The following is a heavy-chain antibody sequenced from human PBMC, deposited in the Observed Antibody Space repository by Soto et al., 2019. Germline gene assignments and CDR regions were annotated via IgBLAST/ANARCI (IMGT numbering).Heavy chain of an antibody. Sequence: SETLSLTCTVSGGSISSYYWSWIRQPPGKGLEWIGYIYYSGSTNYNPSLKSRVTISVDTSKNQFSLKLSSVTAADTAVYYCARVGEDDYYYYYGMDVWGKGTTVTVSS. V-gene: IGHV4-59*01. D-gene: IGHD2-21*01. CDR2: IYYSGST. CDR3: ARVGEDDYYYYYGMDV. CDR1: GGSISSYY. J-gene: IGHJ6*04.